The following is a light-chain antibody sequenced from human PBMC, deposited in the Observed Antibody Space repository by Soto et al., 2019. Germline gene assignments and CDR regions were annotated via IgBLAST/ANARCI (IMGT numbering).Light chain of an antibody. Sequence: EIVMKKSPATLSVSPGEGATLSSRASQSIRTNLAWFQQKPGQAPRLLIYGASNRATGIPARFSGSGSGTEFALTISSLQSEDFAVYYCQQYHNWPPITFGQGRRLAI. J-gene: IGKJ5*01. CDR2: GAS. CDR1: QSIRTN. V-gene: IGKV3-15*01. CDR3: QQYHNWPPIT.